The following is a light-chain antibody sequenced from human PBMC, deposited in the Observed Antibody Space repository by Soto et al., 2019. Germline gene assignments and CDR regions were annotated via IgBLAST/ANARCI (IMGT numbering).Light chain of an antibody. Sequence: DIQMTQSPSSLSPSVGDRFTITCRASQDIRRYLSWYQQKTGTAPKFLIYSASGLHSGVPSRFSGSGSGTDFTLTISSLQPEGFATYYCLQTYSTPWTFGQGTKVDIK. V-gene: IGKV1-39*01. CDR3: LQTYSTPWT. J-gene: IGKJ1*01. CDR2: SAS. CDR1: QDIRRY.